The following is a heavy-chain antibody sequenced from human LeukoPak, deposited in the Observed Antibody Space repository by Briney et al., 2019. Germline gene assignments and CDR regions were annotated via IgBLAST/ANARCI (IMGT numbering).Heavy chain of an antibody. CDR1: GYTFTSYG. CDR3: ARVYLWQQLAGHYFDY. J-gene: IGHJ4*02. D-gene: IGHD6-13*01. CDR2: LSAYNGNT. V-gene: IGHV1-18*01. Sequence: GATVTLSCTVSGYTFTSYGISWVRHAPGQGLEWMGWLSAYNGNTNYTQMLQGRITMTTDTSTSTAYMELRSLRSDDTAVYFCARVYLWQQLAGHYFDYWGRGTLVTVSS.